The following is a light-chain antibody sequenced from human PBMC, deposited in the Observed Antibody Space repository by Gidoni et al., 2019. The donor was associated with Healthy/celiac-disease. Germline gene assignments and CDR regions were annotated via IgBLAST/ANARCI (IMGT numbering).Light chain of an antibody. CDR3: QQYNNWPHLT. Sequence: EIVMTQSPATLSVSPGERATLSCRASQSVSSNLARYQQKPGQAPRLLIYGASTRATGLPARCSGSGSGTEVTLTISSLQSEDFAVYYCQQYNNWPHLTFGGGTKVEIK. CDR1: QSVSSN. V-gene: IGKV3-15*01. J-gene: IGKJ4*01. CDR2: GAS.